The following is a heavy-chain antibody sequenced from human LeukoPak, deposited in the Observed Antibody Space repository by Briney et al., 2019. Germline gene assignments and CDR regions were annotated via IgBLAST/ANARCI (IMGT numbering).Heavy chain of an antibody. CDR3: ARVGSGHHY. CDR1: GYTFTSYV. Sequence: ASVTVSCKASGYTFTSYVMNWVRQAPGQGLEWMGWINTKTGNPMYAQDFTGRFVFSLDTSVSTAYLQISSLKAEDTAVYYCARVGSGHHYWGQGTLVTVSS. V-gene: IGHV7-4-1*02. J-gene: IGHJ4*02. CDR2: INTKTGNP. D-gene: IGHD6-19*01.